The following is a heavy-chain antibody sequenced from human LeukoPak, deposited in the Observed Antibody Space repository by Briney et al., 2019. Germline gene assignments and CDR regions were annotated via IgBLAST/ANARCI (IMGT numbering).Heavy chain of an antibody. CDR1: GFTVSSNY. J-gene: IGHJ5*02. Sequence: GGSLRLSCAASGFTVSSNYMSWVRQAPGKGLEWVSVIYSGGSTYYADSVKGRFTISRDNSKNTLYLQMNSLRAEDTAVYYCARERGGLYNWFDPWGQETLVTVSS. V-gene: IGHV3-53*01. CDR3: ARERGGLYNWFDP. CDR2: IYSGGST. D-gene: IGHD3-16*01.